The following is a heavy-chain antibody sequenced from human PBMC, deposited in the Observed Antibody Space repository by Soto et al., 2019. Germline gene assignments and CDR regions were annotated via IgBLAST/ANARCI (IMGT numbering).Heavy chain of an antibody. D-gene: IGHD3-10*01. V-gene: IGHV3-23*01. J-gene: IGHJ4*02. CDR1: GFTFSDYG. Sequence: EVQLLESGGGLVQPGGSLRLSCAASGFTFSDYGMSWVRQAPGKGLEWVSMISGSGGSTYYADSVKGRFTISRDNSRNTLHLQMTRLRVEDAAVFYCAKHMGYSSGSYYNGWGQGTLVTVSS. CDR2: ISGSGGST. CDR3: AKHMGYSSGSYYNG.